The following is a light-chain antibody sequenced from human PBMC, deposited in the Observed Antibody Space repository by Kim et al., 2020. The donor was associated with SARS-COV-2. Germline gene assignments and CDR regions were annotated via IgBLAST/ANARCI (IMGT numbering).Light chain of an antibody. J-gene: IGKJ2*01. CDR2: GAS. CDR3: LQYNNWPYT. Sequence: GAPGERATPSCRASQSVSSNLAWIQQKPGQAPRLLIYGASSRATGIPARFSGSASGTEFTLTISSLQSEDFAVYYCLQYNNWPYTFGQGTKLEI. V-gene: IGKV3-15*01. CDR1: QSVSSN.